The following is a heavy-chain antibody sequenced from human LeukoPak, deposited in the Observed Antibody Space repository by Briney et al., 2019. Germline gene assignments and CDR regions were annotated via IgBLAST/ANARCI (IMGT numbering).Heavy chain of an antibody. V-gene: IGHV1-46*01. Sequence: ASVKVSCKASGYSFADYYIHWVRQAPGQGLEWMGIINPSGGTTSYAQNFQGRVTMTRDTSTSTVYMELSSLRSEDTAVYYCAREIGPRQLHLWGSAFDYWGQGTLVTVSS. CDR1: GYSFADYY. J-gene: IGHJ4*02. D-gene: IGHD5-18*01. CDR2: INPSGGTT. CDR3: AREIGPRQLHLWGSAFDY.